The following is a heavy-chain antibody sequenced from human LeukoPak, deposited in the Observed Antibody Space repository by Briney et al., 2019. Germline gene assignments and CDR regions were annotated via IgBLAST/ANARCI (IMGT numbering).Heavy chain of an antibody. J-gene: IGHJ4*02. V-gene: IGHV3-30*04. CDR2: ITYDGGKK. CDR3: AKDMRHTDY. Sequence: GGSLRLSCAASQFTFSNYAFHWVRQAPGKGLEWVALITYDGGKKDYADSVKGRFTISRDNSKNTLYLQMNSLRAEDTAVYYCAKDMRHTDYWGQGTLVTVSS. CDR1: QFTFSNYA. D-gene: IGHD2-21*01.